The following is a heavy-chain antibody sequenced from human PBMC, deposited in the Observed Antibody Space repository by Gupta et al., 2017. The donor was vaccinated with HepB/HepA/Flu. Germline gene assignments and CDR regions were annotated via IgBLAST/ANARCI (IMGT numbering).Heavy chain of an antibody. J-gene: IGHJ4*02. CDR1: GFTFSSYA. Sequence: EVQLVESGGGLVQPGGSLRLSCAASGFTFSSYAMGWVRQAPGKGLEWVSAISGSGGSTYYADSVKGRFTISRDNSKNTLYLQMNSLRAEDTAVYYCAKDPNYDILTGYYLTYFDYWGQGTLVTVSS. CDR2: ISGSGGST. D-gene: IGHD3-9*01. V-gene: IGHV3-23*04. CDR3: AKDPNYDILTGYYLTYFDY.